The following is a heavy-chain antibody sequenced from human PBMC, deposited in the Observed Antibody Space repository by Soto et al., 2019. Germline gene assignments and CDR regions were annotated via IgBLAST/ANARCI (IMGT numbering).Heavy chain of an antibody. Sequence: QLQLQESGPGLVKPSETLSLTCTVSGGSISSSSYYWGWIRQPPGKGLEWIGSIYYSGSTYYNPSLKSRVPISVDTSKNQFSLKLSSVTAADTAVYYCARIPERKQWLVGNDYWGQGTLVTVSS. CDR1: GGSISSSSYY. J-gene: IGHJ4*02. CDR2: IYYSGST. D-gene: IGHD6-19*01. V-gene: IGHV4-39*01. CDR3: ARIPERKQWLVGNDY.